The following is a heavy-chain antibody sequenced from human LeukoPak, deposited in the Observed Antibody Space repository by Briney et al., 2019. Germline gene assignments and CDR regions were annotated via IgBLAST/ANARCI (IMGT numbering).Heavy chain of an antibody. Sequence: SETLSLTCTVSGGSISSSSYYWGWIRQPPGKGLEWIGSIYYSGSTYYNPSLKSRVTISVDTSKNQFSLKLSSVTAADTAVYYCARRGWGTYGDYVGRWGQGTLVTVSS. CDR1: GGSISSSSYY. CDR2: IYYSGST. D-gene: IGHD4-17*01. V-gene: IGHV4-39*01. J-gene: IGHJ4*02. CDR3: ARRGWGTYGDYVGR.